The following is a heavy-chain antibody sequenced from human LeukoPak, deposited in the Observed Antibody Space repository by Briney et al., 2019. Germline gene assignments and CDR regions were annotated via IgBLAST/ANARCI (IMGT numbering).Heavy chain of an antibody. J-gene: IGHJ6*02. CDR1: GFTFSNYG. V-gene: IGHV3-33*01. D-gene: IGHD3-10*01. CDR3: ARDPYGYYYNYGMDV. Sequence: PGGSLRLSCAASGFTFSNYGMHWVRQAPGKGLEWVAGIWYDGSNRDYADSVKGRFTISRDNSKNMLYLQMNSLGAEDTAVYYCARDPYGYYYNYGMDVWGQGTTVTVSS. CDR2: IWYDGSNR.